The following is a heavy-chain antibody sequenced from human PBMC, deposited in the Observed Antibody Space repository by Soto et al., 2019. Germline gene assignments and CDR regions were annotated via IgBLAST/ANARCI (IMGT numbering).Heavy chain of an antibody. D-gene: IGHD3-3*01. Sequence: PGESLKNSCNGSGDSFTSYWISWVRQMPGKGLEWMGRIDPSDSYTNYSPSFQGHVTISADKSISTAYLQWGSLKASDTAMYYCATISPTHGMDVWGQGTTVTVSS. CDR1: GDSFTSYW. CDR2: IDPSDSYT. V-gene: IGHV5-10-1*01. CDR3: ATISPTHGMDV. J-gene: IGHJ6*02.